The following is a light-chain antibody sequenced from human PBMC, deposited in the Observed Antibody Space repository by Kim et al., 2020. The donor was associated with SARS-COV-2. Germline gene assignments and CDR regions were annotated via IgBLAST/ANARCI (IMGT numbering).Light chain of an antibody. J-gene: IGKJ3*01. CDR1: QSISSS. CDR2: NAA. V-gene: IGKV1-5*03. CDR3: HQYNSYARIFT. Sequence: VDRVTITCRASQSISSSFAWYQQKPGKAPKLLIYNAASLESGVPSRFSGSASGTEFTLTISSLQPDDFATYYCHQYNSYARIFTFGPGTKVDIK.